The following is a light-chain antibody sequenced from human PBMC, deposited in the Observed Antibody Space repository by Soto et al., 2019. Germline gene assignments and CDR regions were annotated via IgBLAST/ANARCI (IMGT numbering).Light chain of an antibody. CDR1: QSVLYSSNNRNY. J-gene: IGKJ4*01. Sequence: DIVMTQSPDSLAVSLGERVTINCKSSQSVLYSSNNRNYLAWFQQKPGQPPKLLIYWASTRESGVPDRFSGSWSGTDFTLTISCLQAEDVAVYYCQQYYNTPLPVGGGTKVDSK. CDR3: QQYYNTPLP. V-gene: IGKV4-1*01. CDR2: WAS.